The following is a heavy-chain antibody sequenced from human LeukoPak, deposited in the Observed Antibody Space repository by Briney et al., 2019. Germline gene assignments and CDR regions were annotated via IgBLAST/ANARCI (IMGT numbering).Heavy chain of an antibody. Sequence: PGGSLRLSCVVSGFTFSNYWMAWVRQAPGKGLEWAANIKQNGGEKYYVDSVEGRFTISRDNSKNSLSLQMDSLRAEDTAVYYCARGYCGTDNCYAGPNFDYWGQGTLVTVSS. CDR3: ARGYCGTDNCYAGPNFDY. D-gene: IGHD2-2*01. CDR2: IKQNGGEK. CDR1: GFTFSNYW. V-gene: IGHV3-7*03. J-gene: IGHJ4*02.